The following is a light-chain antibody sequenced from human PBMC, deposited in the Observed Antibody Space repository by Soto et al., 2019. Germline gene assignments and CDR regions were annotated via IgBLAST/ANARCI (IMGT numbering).Light chain of an antibody. V-gene: IGLV2-14*01. Sequence: QSVLTQPASVSGSPGQSITISCTGTSSDVGGYNYVSWYQQHPGKAPKLMIYDVNNRPSGVSKRFSGSKSGKKAYLTISGLQAEDEADYYCSSYTSSSTSLYVFGTGTKVTVL. J-gene: IGLJ1*01. CDR3: SSYTSSSTSLYV. CDR2: DVN. CDR1: SSDVGGYNY.